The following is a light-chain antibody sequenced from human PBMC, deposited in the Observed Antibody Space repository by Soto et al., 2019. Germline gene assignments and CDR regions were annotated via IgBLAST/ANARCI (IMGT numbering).Light chain of an antibody. V-gene: IGLV2-11*01. J-gene: IGLJ3*02. CDR1: SSDVGGYNY. CDR3: CSYAGSYPWV. Sequence: QSALTQPRSVSGSPGQSVTISCTGTSSDVGGYNYVSWYQQHPGKAPKLMIYDVTKWPSGVPARFAGSKSGNTASLTISGLQAEDEADYYCCSYAGSYPWVFGGGTKLTVL. CDR2: DVT.